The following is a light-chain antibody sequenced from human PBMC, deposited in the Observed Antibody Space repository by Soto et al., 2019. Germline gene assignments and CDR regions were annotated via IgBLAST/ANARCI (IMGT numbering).Light chain of an antibody. V-gene: IGKV1-39*01. CDR1: QSISNY. J-gene: IGKJ4*01. CDR2: AAS. Sequence: DIQMTQSPSSLSASIGERITITCRASQSISNYLNWYQHKPGKAPNLLIYAASSLQNGVPSRFSGSGSGTDFTLTISSLQPEDFATYYCQETYSNPALTFGGGTTVEIQ. CDR3: QETYSNPALT.